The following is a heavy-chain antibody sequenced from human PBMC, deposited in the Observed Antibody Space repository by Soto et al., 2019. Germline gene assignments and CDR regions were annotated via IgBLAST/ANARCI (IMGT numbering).Heavy chain of an antibody. V-gene: IGHV4-39*01. CDR3: ARQPTTGDTDLWFDP. CDR2: IFYSGST. Sequence: QLQLLESGPGLVKASETLSLTCNVSGGSISTSRSYWAWIRQPPGKGLGWLANIFYSGSTYYNPSLTSRVTVSVHTSKNEFSLKLRSVTAADTAVYYCARQPTTGDTDLWFDPWGQGTLVTVSS. CDR1: GGSISTSRSY. J-gene: IGHJ5*02. D-gene: IGHD2-21*01.